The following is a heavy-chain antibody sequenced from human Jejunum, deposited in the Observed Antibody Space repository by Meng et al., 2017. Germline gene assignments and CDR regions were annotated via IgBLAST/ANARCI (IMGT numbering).Heavy chain of an antibody. CDR2: IHPDSAGT. Sequence: ASVKVSCKSFGYSFSASYIHWVRQAPGQGLEWMGRIHPDSAGTNYEQKFQGRVTMTRDTSINTVNMELSSLRSDDTAVYYCARVGFTSTWDGFDVWGQGTVVTVSS. D-gene: IGHD2-2*01. V-gene: IGHV1-2*06. J-gene: IGHJ3*01. CDR3: ARVGFTSTWDGFDV. CDR1: GYSFSASY.